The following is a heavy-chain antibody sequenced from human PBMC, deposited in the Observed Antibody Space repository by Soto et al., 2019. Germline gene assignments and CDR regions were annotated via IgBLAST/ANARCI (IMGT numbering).Heavy chain of an antibody. J-gene: IGHJ4*02. V-gene: IGHV4-4*02. Sequence: QVQLQESGPGLVKPSGTLSLTCAVSSGSISSSNWWSWVRQPPGKGLEWIGEIYHSGSTNYNPSLKSRVTISVDKSKNQFSLKLSSVTAADTAVYYCARGVGTMVRGVITSYYFDYWGQGTLVTVSS. CDR2: IYHSGST. CDR1: SGSISSSNW. D-gene: IGHD3-10*01. CDR3: ARGVGTMVRGVITSYYFDY.